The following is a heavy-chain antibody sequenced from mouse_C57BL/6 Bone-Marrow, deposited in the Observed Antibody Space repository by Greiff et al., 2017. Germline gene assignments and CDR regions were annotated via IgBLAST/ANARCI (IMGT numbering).Heavy chain of an antibody. CDR3: ATTDYYGSSDEFAY. D-gene: IGHD1-1*01. CDR1: GYTFTSYG. CDR2: ISTSSGTT. V-gene: IGHV1-81*01. Sequence: VKLLQSGAGLVRPGASLKLSCTASGYTFTSYGMSWVQQSPGQGLEWIGEISTSSGTTYYPEKFKGQVTLSGDKSSSTVYMEISSLTSEDSAVXYCATTDYYGSSDEFAYWGQGTLVTVSA. J-gene: IGHJ3*01.